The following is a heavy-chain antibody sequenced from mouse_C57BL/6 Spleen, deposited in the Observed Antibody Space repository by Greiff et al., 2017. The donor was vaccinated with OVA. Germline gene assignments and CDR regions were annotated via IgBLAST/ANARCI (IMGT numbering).Heavy chain of an antibody. CDR1: GYAFSSYW. Sequence: VQVVESGAELVKPGASVKISCKASGYAFSSYWMNWVKQRPGKGLEWIGQIYPGDGDTNYNGKFKGKATLTADKSSSTAYMQLNSLTSEDSAVYFCAYYYGSSPWYFDVWGTGTTVTVSS. CDR2: IYPGDGDT. D-gene: IGHD1-1*01. J-gene: IGHJ1*03. CDR3: AYYYGSSPWYFDV. V-gene: IGHV1-80*01.